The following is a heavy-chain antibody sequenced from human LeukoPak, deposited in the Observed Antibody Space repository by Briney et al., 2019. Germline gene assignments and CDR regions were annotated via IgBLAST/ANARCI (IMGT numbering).Heavy chain of an antibody. V-gene: IGHV3-48*03. CDR1: GFTFSSYE. Sequence: PGGSLRLSCAASGFTFSSYEMNWVRQSPGKGLEWVSYISSSGSTIYYADSVKGRFTISRDNAKNSLYLQMNSLRAEDTAVYYCARDGRGVDHAFDIWGQGTMVTVSS. D-gene: IGHD3-10*01. CDR3: ARDGRGVDHAFDI. J-gene: IGHJ3*02. CDR2: ISSSGSTI.